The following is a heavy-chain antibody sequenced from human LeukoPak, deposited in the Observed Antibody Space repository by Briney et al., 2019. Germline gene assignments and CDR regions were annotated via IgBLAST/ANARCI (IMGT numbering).Heavy chain of an antibody. Sequence: PSETLSLTCTVSGGSISSYYWNWIRQPPGKGLEWIGYTYYSGSTNYNPSLKSRVTISIDTSQNQFSLKLSSVTAADTAVYYCARGSTMGYSSSWYKWGQGTLVTVSS. CDR2: TYYSGST. CDR1: GGSISSYY. V-gene: IGHV4-59*01. CDR3: ARGSTMGYSSSWYK. D-gene: IGHD6-13*01. J-gene: IGHJ4*02.